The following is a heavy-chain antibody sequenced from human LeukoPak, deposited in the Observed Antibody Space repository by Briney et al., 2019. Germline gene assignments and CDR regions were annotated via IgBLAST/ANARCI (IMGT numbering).Heavy chain of an antibody. V-gene: IGHV3-23*01. CDR3: AKGGWVTTDYFDY. Sequence: GGSLRLSCAASGFTFSSYAMSWVRQAPGKGLEWVSAISGSGGTTYYADSVKGRFTISRDNPKNTLYLQMNSLRAEDTAVHYCAKGGWVTTDYFDYWGQGTLLTVSS. CDR2: ISGSGGTT. J-gene: IGHJ4*02. D-gene: IGHD4-17*01. CDR1: GFTFSSYA.